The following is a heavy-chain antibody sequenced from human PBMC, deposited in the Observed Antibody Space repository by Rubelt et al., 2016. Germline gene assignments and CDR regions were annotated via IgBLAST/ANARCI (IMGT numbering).Heavy chain of an antibody. Sequence: GSLRLSCAASGFTFSSYAMHWVRQAPGQGLEWVTCTSYDGINKYYADSVKGRFTISRDNAKNSLYLQMNSLRGDDTAVYYCARVRTTVYYGMDVWGQGTTVTVSS. V-gene: IGHV3-30*04. CDR1: GFTFSSYA. CDR3: ARVRTTVYYGMDV. J-gene: IGHJ6*02. D-gene: IGHD4-17*01. CDR2: TSYDGINK.